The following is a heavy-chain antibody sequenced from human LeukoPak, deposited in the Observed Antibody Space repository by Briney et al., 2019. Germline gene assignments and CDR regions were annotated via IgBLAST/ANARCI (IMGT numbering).Heavy chain of an antibody. CDR2: IRSKANYYAT. CDR3: TRSASVDIGGRPDFCYFDL. V-gene: IGHV3-73*01. J-gene: IGHJ2*01. CDR1: GFSFNGYG. Sequence: GGSLKLSCEGSGFSFNGYGLHWVRQASGKGLEWIGRIRSKANYYATAYVESVKGRFIVSRDDSKRSAYLQMNDLKTEDTAVYYCTRSASVDIGGRPDFCYFDLWGRGTLVTVSP. D-gene: IGHD1-26*01.